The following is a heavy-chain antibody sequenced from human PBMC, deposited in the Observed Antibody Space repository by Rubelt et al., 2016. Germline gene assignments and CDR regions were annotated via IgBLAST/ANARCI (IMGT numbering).Heavy chain of an antibody. CDR1: GGSFSGYY. V-gene: IGHV4-34*01. D-gene: IGHD4-17*01. CDR3: ATGTTVTTGLAD. Sequence: QVQLQQWGTGLLKPSETLSLTCAVHGGSFSGYYWSWIRQPPGKGLEWIGEINHSGSTNYNSSLKSRVTISVDTSKNQFSLKLTSVTAADTAVYYCATGTTVTTGLADWGQGTRVTVSS. CDR2: INHSGST. J-gene: IGHJ4*02.